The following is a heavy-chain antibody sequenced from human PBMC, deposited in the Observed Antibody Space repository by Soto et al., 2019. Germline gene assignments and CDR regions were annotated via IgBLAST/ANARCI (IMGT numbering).Heavy chain of an antibody. V-gene: IGHV4-31*03. CDR1: GGSISSGGYY. D-gene: IGHD2-2*01. CDR3: AIGSTSLGMDV. CDR2: IYYSGST. J-gene: IGHJ6*02. Sequence: QVQLQESGPGLVKPSQTLSLTCTVSGGSISSGGYYWSWIRQHPGKGLEWMGYIYYSGSTYYNPSLKSRVTISVDTSKNQFSLKLSSVTAADTAVSYCAIGSTSLGMDVWGQGTTVTVSS.